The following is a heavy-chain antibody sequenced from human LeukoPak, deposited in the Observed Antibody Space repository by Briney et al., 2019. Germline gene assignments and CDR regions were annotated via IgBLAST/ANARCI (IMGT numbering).Heavy chain of an antibody. CDR2: IKSKTDGGTT. CDR1: GFTFSNAW. V-gene: IGHV3-15*01. D-gene: IGHD2-2*01. CDR3: TTDRCSSTSCRPTDY. J-gene: IGHJ4*02. Sequence: GGSLRLSCAASGFTFSNAWMSWVRQAPGKGLEWVGRIKSKTDGGTTDYAAPVKGRFTISRDDSKNTLYLQMNGLKTEDTAVYYCTTDRCSSTSCRPTDYWGQGTLVTVSS.